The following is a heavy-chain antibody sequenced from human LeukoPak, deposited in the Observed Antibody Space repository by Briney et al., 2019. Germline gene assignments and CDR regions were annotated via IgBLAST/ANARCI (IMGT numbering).Heavy chain of an antibody. V-gene: IGHV3-11*01. CDR2: ISSSSSTI. CDR1: GFTFSDYY. D-gene: IGHD5-24*01. Sequence: VGSLRLSCAASGFTFSDYYMSWIRQAAGKGLEGVSYISSSSSTIYYAATLKGRFTISRDNAKNSLYLQMNSLRAEDTAVYYCASCRDGYNTYYLDYWGQGTLVTVSS. CDR3: ASCRDGYNTYYLDY. J-gene: IGHJ4*02.